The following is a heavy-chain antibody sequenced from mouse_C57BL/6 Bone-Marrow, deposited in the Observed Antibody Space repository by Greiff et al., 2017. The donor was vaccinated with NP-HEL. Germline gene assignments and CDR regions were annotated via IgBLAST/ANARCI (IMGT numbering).Heavy chain of an antibody. Sequence: QVQLQQSGAELARPGASVKMSCKASGYTFTSYTMHWVKQRPGQGLEWIGYINPSSGYTKYNQKFKDKATLTADKSSSTAYMQLSSLTSEDSAVCYGARSGAYGPYGGFADWGQVTLVTVAA. V-gene: IGHV1-4*01. J-gene: IGHJ3*01. CDR3: ARSGAYGPYGGFAD. D-gene: IGHD1-1*01. CDR2: INPSSGYT. CDR1: GYTFTSYT.